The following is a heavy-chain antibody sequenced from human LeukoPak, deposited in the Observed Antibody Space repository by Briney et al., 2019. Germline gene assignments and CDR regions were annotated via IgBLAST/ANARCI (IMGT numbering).Heavy chain of an antibody. D-gene: IGHD6-13*01. V-gene: IGHV4-59*01. J-gene: IGHJ6*02. CDR2: VYYSGST. CDR3: ARGAVIAAADEYYYGMDV. Sequence: PSETLSLTCTVSGGSISSYYWSWIRQPPGKGLQWIGYVYYSGSTNYNPSLKSRVTISVDTSKNQFSLKLSSVTAADTAVYYCARGAVIAAADEYYYGMDVWGQGTTVTVSS. CDR1: GGSISSYY.